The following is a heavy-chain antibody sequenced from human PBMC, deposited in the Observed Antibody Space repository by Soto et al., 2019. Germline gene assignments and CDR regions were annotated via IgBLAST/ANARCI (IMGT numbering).Heavy chain of an antibody. CDR2: IIPIFGTA. Sequence: KVSCKASGGTFSSYAISWVRQAPGQGLEWMGGIIPIFGTANYAQKFQGRVTITADKSTSTAYMELSSLRSEDTAVYYCASEKSDYYGMDVWGQGTTVTVSS. CDR1: GGTFSSYA. V-gene: IGHV1-69*06. CDR3: ASEKSDYYGMDV. J-gene: IGHJ6*02.